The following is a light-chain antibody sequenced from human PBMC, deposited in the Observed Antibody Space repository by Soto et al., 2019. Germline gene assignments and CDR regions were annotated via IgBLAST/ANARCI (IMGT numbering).Light chain of an antibody. J-gene: IGLJ3*02. CDR2: NTN. Sequence: QTVVTQEASLSVSPGTTVTLTCGLSSGSVSANYYPSWYQQTPGQAPRTLIYNTNTRSSGVPDRFSGSILGNKAALTITGAQAEEESDYYCVLYMGSGIWVFGGGTKVTVL. V-gene: IGLV8-61*01. CDR1: SGSVSANYY. CDR3: VLYMGSGIWV.